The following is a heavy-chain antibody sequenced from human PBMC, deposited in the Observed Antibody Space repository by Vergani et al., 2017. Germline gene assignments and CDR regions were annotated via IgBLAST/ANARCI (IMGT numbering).Heavy chain of an antibody. CDR1: GFTLSNYD. CDR2: IQFDGSKQ. V-gene: IGHV3-30*02. J-gene: IGHJ4*02. Sequence: QVQLVESGGGVVQRGGSLRLSCATSGFTLSNYDMHGIRQGPGKGLEFVAFIQFDGSKQYYADSVKGRFTLSRDFSKNTLYLKMNSLRTDDTATYYCAKHFRGWGIDYWGQGTQVIVSS. CDR3: AKHFRGWGIDY. D-gene: IGHD3-16*01.